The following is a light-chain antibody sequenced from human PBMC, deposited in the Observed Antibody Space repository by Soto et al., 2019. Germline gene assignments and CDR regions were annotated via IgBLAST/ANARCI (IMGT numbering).Light chain of an antibody. CDR3: QRYNSHSRT. Sequence: DIQMTQSPSTLSASVGDRVTITCRASQSISNWLAWYQQKPGRAPKLLIYKATSLQSGVSSRFSGSASGTEFALTISSLQPDDFATYYCQRYNSHSRTFGQGTKVEIK. J-gene: IGKJ1*01. V-gene: IGKV1-5*03. CDR2: KAT. CDR1: QSISNW.